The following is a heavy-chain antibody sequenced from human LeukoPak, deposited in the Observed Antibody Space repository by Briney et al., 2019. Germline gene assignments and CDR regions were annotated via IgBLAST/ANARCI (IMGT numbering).Heavy chain of an antibody. D-gene: IGHD2-15*01. V-gene: IGHV3-23*01. CDR3: AKAAGYCSGGSCYPNWFDP. CDR2: ISGSGTST. Sequence: GGSLRLSCAASGFTFSSYAMSWVRQTPGQGLDWVSTISGSGTSTYYADSVKGRFTISRDNSKNTLYLQMNSLRVEDTAVYYCAKAAGYCSGGSCYPNWFDPWGQGTLVTVSS. CDR1: GFTFSSYA. J-gene: IGHJ5*02.